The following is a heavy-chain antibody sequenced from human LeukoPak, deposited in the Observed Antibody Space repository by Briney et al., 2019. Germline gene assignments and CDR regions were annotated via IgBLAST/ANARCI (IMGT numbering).Heavy chain of an antibody. V-gene: IGHV3-73*01. CDR2: IRSRTNSYAT. CDR3: GRLRGGRKGWHPRENHFYYGVDV. CDR1: GFTISGST. Sequence: GGSLILSCAASGFTISGSTLHWVRQASGKGLEWVGRIRSRTNSYATRYAASVKGRFTISRDDSKNTAYLQMNSLKTEDTALYYCGRLRGGRKGWHPRENHFYYGVDVWGQGTTVIVSS. J-gene: IGHJ6*02. D-gene: IGHD3-16*01.